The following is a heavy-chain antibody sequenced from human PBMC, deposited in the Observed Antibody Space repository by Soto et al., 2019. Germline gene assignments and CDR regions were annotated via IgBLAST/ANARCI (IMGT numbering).Heavy chain of an antibody. D-gene: IGHD1-26*01. CDR2: IIPIFGTA. J-gene: IGHJ6*02. Sequence: SVKVSCKASGGTFSSYAISWVRQAPGQGLEWVGGIIPIFGTANYAQKFQGRVTITADESTSTAYMELSSLRSEDTAVYYCARGAAIVRNYYYGMDVWGQGTTVTVSS. CDR3: ARGAAIVRNYYYGMDV. V-gene: IGHV1-69*13. CDR1: GGTFSSYA.